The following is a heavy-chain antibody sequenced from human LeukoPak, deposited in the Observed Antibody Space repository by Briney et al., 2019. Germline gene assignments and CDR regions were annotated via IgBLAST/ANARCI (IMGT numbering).Heavy chain of an antibody. CDR3: ASLAYFYDSDFDS. CDR2: INPNSGDA. Sequence: ASVKVSCEASRHALTVFYMRWVRQAPGQGLEWMGWINPNSGDAKYAQKFQGRVTMTKDTSFTTAFMELSRLRSDDTAVYWCASLAYFYDSDFDSRGQGTLVTVSS. V-gene: IGHV1-2*02. CDR1: RHALTVFY. J-gene: IGHJ4*02. D-gene: IGHD3-22*01.